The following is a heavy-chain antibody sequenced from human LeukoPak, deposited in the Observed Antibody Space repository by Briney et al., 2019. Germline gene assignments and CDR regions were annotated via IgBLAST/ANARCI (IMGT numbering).Heavy chain of an antibody. CDR2: IYYSGST. CDR1: GGSISSYY. D-gene: IGHD3-10*01. V-gene: IGHV4-59*01. Sequence: SETLSLTCTVSGGSISSYYWSWIRQPPGKGLEWIGYIYYSGSTNYNPSLKSRVTISLDTSKNQFSLKLSSVTAADTAVYYCARVYGSESYSYFDYWGQGTLVTASS. CDR3: ARVYGSESYSYFDY. J-gene: IGHJ4*02.